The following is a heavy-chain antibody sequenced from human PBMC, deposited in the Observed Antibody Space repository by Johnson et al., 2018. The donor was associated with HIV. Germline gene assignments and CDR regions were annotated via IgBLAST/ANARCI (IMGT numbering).Heavy chain of an antibody. CDR3: ARSKDCSGGSCPDAFDI. V-gene: IGHV3-11*04. J-gene: IGHJ3*02. Sequence: QVQLVESGGGLVKPGGSLTLSCAASGFTFSDYYVSWVRQAPGKGLEWVSYISSSGSTIYSADSVKGRFTISRDNAKNSLYLQMNSLRAEDTAVYYCARSKDCSGGSCPDAFDIWGQGTMLIVSS. CDR1: GFTFSDYY. D-gene: IGHD2-15*01. CDR2: ISSSGSTI.